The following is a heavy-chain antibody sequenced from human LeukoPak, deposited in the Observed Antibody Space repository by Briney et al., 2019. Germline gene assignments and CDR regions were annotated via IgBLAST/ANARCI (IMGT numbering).Heavy chain of an antibody. D-gene: IGHD2-2*01. CDR2: IRNDGSHK. CDR3: VKDRRTEAYGMEV. Sequence: GGSLRLSCAASGFTFSSHGMHWVRQAPGKGLEWVAVIRNDGSHKYYGDSVQGRFTISRDNSWNTLYLQINSPRPEDTAVYYCVKDRRTEAYGMEVWGQGTTVTVS. V-gene: IGHV3-30*18. CDR1: GFTFSSHG. J-gene: IGHJ6*02.